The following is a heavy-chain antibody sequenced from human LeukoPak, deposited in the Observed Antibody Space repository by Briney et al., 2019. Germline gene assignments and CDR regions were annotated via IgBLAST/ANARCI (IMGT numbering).Heavy chain of an antibody. V-gene: IGHV4-59*01. CDR1: GGYISSYN. J-gene: IGHJ6*02. CDR2: IYYSGST. Sequence: SETLSLTCTDSGGYISSYNWSCIRQPPGKGLEWIGDIYYSGSTNYNPSLKSRATISVDTSKNQFSLKLSSVTAADTAVYYCARGDYYIMDVWGQGTTVTVSS. CDR3: ARGDYYIMDV.